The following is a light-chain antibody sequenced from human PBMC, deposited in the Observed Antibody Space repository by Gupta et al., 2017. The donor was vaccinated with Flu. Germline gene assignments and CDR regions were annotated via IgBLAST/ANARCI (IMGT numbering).Light chain of an antibody. CDR1: QTVRTY. CDR2: DAS. CDR3: RQRGSRRPVT. V-gene: IGKV3-11*01. Sequence: VLTQSPATLSSSPGERATLSCRASQTVRTYLAWYQPTPGQAPRLLINDASNRATGSPARSSGGRAGTDDTPTISSREAEEDVVDYCRQRGSRRPVTFGQGTRL. J-gene: IGKJ5*01.